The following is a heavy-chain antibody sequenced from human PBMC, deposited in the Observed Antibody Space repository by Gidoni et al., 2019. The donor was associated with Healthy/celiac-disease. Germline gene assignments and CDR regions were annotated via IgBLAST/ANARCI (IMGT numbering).Heavy chain of an antibody. CDR1: GYTLTRHD. CDR3: ARASGVATWAYYYYGMDV. V-gene: IGHV7-4-1*02. CDR2: SNTNTGNP. J-gene: IGHJ6*02. D-gene: IGHD5-12*01. Sequence: QVQLVQSGSGLKKPGAPVKVACKASGYTLTRHDMNWVRQAPGQGLEWMGWSNTNTGNPTYAHGFTGRFVFSLDTSVSTAYLQISSLKAEDTAVYYCARASGVATWAYYYYGMDVWGQGTTVTVSS.